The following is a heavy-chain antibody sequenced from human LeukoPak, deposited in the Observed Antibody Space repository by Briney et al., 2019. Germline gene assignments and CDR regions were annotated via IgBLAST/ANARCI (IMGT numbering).Heavy chain of an antibody. D-gene: IGHD7-27*01. CDR2: IYYSGST. V-gene: IGHV4-39*01. Sequence: SETLSLTCTVSGGSISSSSYYWGWIRQPPGKGLEWIGSIYYSGSTYYNPSLKSRVTISVDTSKNQFSLKLSSVTAADTAVYYCARQGPTNWGSRAYWYFDLWGRGTLVTVSS. CDR1: GGSISSSSYY. J-gene: IGHJ2*01. CDR3: ARQGPTNWGSRAYWYFDL.